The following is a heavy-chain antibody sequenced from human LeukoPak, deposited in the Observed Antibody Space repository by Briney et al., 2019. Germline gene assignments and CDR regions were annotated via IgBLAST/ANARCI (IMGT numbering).Heavy chain of an antibody. Sequence: ASMKVSCKASGYIFTSYYMHWVRQAPGQGLEWMGIINPSGGSTSYAQKFQGRVTMTRDTSTSTVYMELSSLRSEDTAVYYCASLGSVAGTKMPNDYWGQGTLVTVSS. CDR2: INPSGGST. V-gene: IGHV1-46*03. D-gene: IGHD6-19*01. J-gene: IGHJ4*02. CDR3: ASLGSVAGTKMPNDY. CDR1: GYIFTSYY.